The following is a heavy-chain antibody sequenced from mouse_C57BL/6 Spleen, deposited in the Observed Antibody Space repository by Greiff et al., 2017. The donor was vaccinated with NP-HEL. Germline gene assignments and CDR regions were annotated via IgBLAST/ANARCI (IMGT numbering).Heavy chain of an antibody. V-gene: IGHV1-80*01. CDR3: ARKVYYDYDDYYAMDY. D-gene: IGHD2-4*01. Sequence: VQLQESGAELVKPGASVKISCKASGYAFSSYWMNWVKQRPGKGLEWIGQIYPGDGDTNYNGKFKGKATLTADKSSSTAYMQLSSLTSEDSAVYFCARKVYYDYDDYYAMDYWGQGTSVTVSS. CDR1: GYAFSSYW. J-gene: IGHJ4*01. CDR2: IYPGDGDT.